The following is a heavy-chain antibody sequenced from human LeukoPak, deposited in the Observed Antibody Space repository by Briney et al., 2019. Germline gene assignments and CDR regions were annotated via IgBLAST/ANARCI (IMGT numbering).Heavy chain of an antibody. D-gene: IGHD3-22*01. CDR1: GYTFTSYG. CDR3: ARVTRNFHNYYDSSGYYYEFDY. Sequence: ASVKVSCKASGYTFTSYGISWVRQAPGQGLEWMGWISAYNGNTNYAQKLQGRVTKTTDTSTSTAYMELRSLRSDDTAVYYCARVTRNFHNYYDSSGYYYEFDYWGQGTLVTVSS. CDR2: ISAYNGNT. V-gene: IGHV1-18*01. J-gene: IGHJ4*02.